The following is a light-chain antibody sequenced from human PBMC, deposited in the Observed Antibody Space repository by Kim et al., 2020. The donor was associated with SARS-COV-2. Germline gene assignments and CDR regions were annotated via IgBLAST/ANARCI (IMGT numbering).Light chain of an antibody. V-gene: IGKV3-15*01. CDR3: QQYHNWPRS. CDR1: QSVSSN. J-gene: IGKJ1*01. CDR2: GAS. Sequence: VCPGERATLSCRASQSVSSNLAWFQQNRGQAPRLLIYGASTRASGIPARISGGGSGTEFTLTISSLQSEDFAVYYCQQYHNWPRSFGQGTKVDIK.